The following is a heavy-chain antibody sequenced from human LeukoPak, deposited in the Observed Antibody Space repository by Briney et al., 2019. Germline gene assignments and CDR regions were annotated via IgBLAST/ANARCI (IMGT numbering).Heavy chain of an antibody. V-gene: IGHV4-39*07. CDR3: AARAQRIAVVLNWFDP. D-gene: IGHD6-19*01. J-gene: IGHJ5*02. CDR1: GGSISSSSYY. CDR2: IYYSGST. Sequence: PSETLSLTCTVSGGSISSSSYYWGWIRQPPGKGLEWIGSIYYSGSTYYNPSLKSRVTISVDTSKNQFSLKLSSVTAADTAVYYCAARAQRIAVVLNWFDPWGQGTLVTVSS.